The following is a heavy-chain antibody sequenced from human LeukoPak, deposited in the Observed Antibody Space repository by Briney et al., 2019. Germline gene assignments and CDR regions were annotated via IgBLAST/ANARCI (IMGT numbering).Heavy chain of an antibody. J-gene: IGHJ4*02. V-gene: IGHV1-18*01. D-gene: IGHD6-13*01. CDR1: GYTFTSYG. Sequence: ASVKVSCKASGYTFTSYGISWVRQAPGQGLEWMGWISAYNGNTNYAQKLQGRVTMTTDTSTSTAYMELRSLRSDDTAVYYCARDNMMRDSSSWLRKWGEGTLVTVYS. CDR2: ISAYNGNT. CDR3: ARDNMMRDSSSWLRK.